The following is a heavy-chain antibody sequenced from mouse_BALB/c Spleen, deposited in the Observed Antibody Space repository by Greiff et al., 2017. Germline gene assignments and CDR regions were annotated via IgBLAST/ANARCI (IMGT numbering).Heavy chain of an antibody. V-gene: IGHV1-69*02. CDR1: GYTFTSYW. D-gene: IGHD1-1*01. Sequence: QVQLQQPGAELVKPGASVKLSCKASGYTFTSYWMHWVKQRPGQGLEWIGEIDPSDSYTNYNQKFKGKATLTVDKSSSTAYMQLSSLTSEDSAVYYCARVGSLYAMDYWGQGTSVTVSS. CDR3: ARVGSLYAMDY. J-gene: IGHJ4*01. CDR2: IDPSDSYT.